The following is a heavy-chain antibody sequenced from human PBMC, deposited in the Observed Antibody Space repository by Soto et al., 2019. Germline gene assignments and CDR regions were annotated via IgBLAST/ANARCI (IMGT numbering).Heavy chain of an antibody. Sequence: PGESLQISCKGSGYSFTSYWISWLRQMPGKGLEWMGRIDPSDSYINYRPSFQGHVTISTDRSISTAYLQWSSLKASDTAIYYCARHSSSGPFDYWGQGTLVTVSS. CDR3: ARHSSSGPFDY. J-gene: IGHJ4*02. CDR1: GYSFTSYW. CDR2: IDPSDSYI. V-gene: IGHV5-10-1*01. D-gene: IGHD6-6*01.